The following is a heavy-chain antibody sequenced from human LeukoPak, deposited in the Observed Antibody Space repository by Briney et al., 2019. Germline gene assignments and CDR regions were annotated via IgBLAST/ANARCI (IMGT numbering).Heavy chain of an antibody. CDR3: SRSQFDY. J-gene: IGHJ4*02. CDR1: GFAFSSYW. Sequence: PGGSLRLSCAASGFAFSSYWMLWVRQVPGKGLVWVSRIDGDGTITTYADFAKGGFTISRDNTNNILYLQVNSLRAEDTAIYYCSRSQFDYWGRGVLVTVSS. V-gene: IGHV3-74*01. CDR2: IDGDGTIT.